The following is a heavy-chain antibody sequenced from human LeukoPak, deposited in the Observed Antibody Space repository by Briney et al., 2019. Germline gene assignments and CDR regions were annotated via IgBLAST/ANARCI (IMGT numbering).Heavy chain of an antibody. V-gene: IGHV4-4*07. Sequence: SETLSLTCTFSGVAISSHFWSWIRQPAGKGMEWIGRIYTSGTTNYNPSFKSRVTMSVDPSKNQFSLRLSSVIAADTAVYYCARGYDTINFEYWGQGTLVTVSS. CDR2: IYTSGTT. D-gene: IGHD3-9*01. CDR3: ARGYDTINFEY. CDR1: GVAISSHF. J-gene: IGHJ4*02.